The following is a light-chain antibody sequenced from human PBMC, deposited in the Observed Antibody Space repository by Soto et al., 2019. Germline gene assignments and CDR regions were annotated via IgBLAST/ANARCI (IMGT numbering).Light chain of an antibody. J-gene: IGLJ3*02. CDR2: EGT. V-gene: IGLV2-23*01. Sequence: QSVLTQPASLSGSRGQSITLSCTGTGDNIGSYDIVSWYQHLPGEAPKLIIYEGTKRPSGISNRFSGSKAGYTASLSISGLQADDAADYFCCSYADRSTCVFGGGTKFTVL. CDR1: GDNIGSYDI. CDR3: CSYADRSTCV.